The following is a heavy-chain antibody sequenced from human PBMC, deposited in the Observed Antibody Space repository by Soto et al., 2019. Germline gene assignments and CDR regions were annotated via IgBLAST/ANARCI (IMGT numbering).Heavy chain of an antibody. J-gene: IGHJ6*02. Sequence: GGSLRLSCAASGFTFSSYGMHWVRQAPGKGLEWVAVISYDGSNKYYADSVKGRFTISRDNSKNTLYLQMNNLRAEDTAVYYCAKDLSNRWGRYYYYYYGMDVWGQGTTVTVSS. V-gene: IGHV3-30*18. CDR1: GFTFSSYG. D-gene: IGHD3-16*01. CDR2: ISYDGSNK. CDR3: AKDLSNRWGRYYYYYYGMDV.